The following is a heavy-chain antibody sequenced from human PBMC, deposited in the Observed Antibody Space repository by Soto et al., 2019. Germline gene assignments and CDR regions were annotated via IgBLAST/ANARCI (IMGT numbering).Heavy chain of an antibody. CDR1: GGSISSYY. CDR3: ARGATDYYYYYMDV. Sequence: QVQLQESGPGLVKPSETLSLTCTVSGGSISSYYWSWIRQPPGKGLEWIGYIYYSGSTNYNPSLKSRVTISVDTSKNQFSLKLSSVTAADTAVYYCARGATDYYYYYMDVWGKGTTGTVSS. V-gene: IGHV4-59*01. CDR2: IYYSGST. D-gene: IGHD4-4*01. J-gene: IGHJ6*03.